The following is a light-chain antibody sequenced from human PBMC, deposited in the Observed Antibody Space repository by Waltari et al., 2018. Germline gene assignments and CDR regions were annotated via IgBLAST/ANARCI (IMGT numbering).Light chain of an antibody. CDR1: SSDVGGYNY. CDR3: CSYAGRYTWV. J-gene: IGLJ3*02. Sequence: QSALTQPRSVSGSPGQSVTISCTGTSSDVGGYNYVSWFQQHPGKAPKLMIHDVSKRPSGGPDPFSGSKSGNTASLTISGLQADDETDYYCCSYAGRYTWVFGGGTKLTVL. CDR2: DVS. V-gene: IGLV2-11*01.